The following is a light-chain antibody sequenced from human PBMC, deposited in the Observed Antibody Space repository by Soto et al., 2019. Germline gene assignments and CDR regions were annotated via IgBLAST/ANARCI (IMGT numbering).Light chain of an antibody. V-gene: IGKV3-20*01. CDR1: QSVADNY. CDR3: QQYGHSPRT. CDR2: AAS. Sequence: PGERATLSCRASQSVADNYLARYQQKPGQAPRLLIYAASRRATGIPDTFSGSGSGTDFTLTITRLEPEDFAMYYCQQYGHSPRTFGQGTRVEIK. J-gene: IGKJ1*01.